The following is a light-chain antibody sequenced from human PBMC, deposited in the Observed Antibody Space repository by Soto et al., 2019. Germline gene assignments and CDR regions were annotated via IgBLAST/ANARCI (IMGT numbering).Light chain of an antibody. Sequence: QSVLTQPPSASGTPGQRVTISRSGSSSNIGTNTVNWYLQLPGTAPKLLMYNNNQRPSGVPERFSGSKSGTSASLAIGGLQSEDEADYYCAAWDDSLEGLYVLGSGTKVTVL. CDR3: AAWDDSLEGLYV. V-gene: IGLV1-44*01. CDR1: SSNIGTNT. CDR2: NNN. J-gene: IGLJ1*01.